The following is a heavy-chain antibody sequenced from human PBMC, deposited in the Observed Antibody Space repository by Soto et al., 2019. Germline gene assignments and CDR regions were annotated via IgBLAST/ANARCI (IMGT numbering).Heavy chain of an antibody. CDR3: AXXXSXXXXGXTXDL. CDR2: INSVSNYI. V-gene: IGHV3-21*01. Sequence: EEQLVESGGGLVKPGGXLRLSXAASGFSFSXYSMHWVRXXPGXXXXXVSSINSVSNYIYYADSVKGRFTISRDNAKNSLFLQMNSLRXXXXXVXXXAXXXSXXXXGXTXDLWGQGTQVTVSS. D-gene: IGHD1-26*01. J-gene: IGHJ5*02. CDR1: GFSFSXYS.